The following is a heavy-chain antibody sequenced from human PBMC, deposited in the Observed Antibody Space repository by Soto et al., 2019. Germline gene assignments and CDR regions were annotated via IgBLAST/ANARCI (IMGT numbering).Heavy chain of an antibody. CDR2: FDPEDGET. CDR1: GYTLTELS. Sequence: ASVKVSCKVSGYTLTELSMHWVRQAPGKGLEWMGGFDPEDGETIYAQKFQGRVTMTEDTSTDTAYMELSSLRSEDTAVYYCATGGPIRYSGYDWYYFDYWGQGTLVTVSS. V-gene: IGHV1-24*01. CDR3: ATGGPIRYSGYDWYYFDY. D-gene: IGHD5-12*01. J-gene: IGHJ4*02.